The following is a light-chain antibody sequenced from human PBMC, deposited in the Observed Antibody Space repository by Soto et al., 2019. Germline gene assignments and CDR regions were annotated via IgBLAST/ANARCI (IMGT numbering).Light chain of an antibody. CDR2: GAS. Sequence: EIVMTQSPATLSVSPGERATLSCRASHSVSSNLAWYQQKPGQAPRLLIYGASTRATGVPARFSGSGSGTEFTLTISSLQSEDLAVYFCQQFNKWPRTFGQGTKVEIK. V-gene: IGKV3-15*01. CDR1: HSVSSN. CDR3: QQFNKWPRT. J-gene: IGKJ1*01.